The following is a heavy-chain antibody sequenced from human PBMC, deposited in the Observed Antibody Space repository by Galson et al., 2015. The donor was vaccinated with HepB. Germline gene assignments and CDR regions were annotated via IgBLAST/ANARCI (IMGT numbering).Heavy chain of an antibody. CDR3: AREGGRDIVAKAGFDY. CDR2: IHHTDDT. Sequence: TLSLTCTVSGGSISSNNYYWGWIRQPPGKGLEWIGTIHHTDDTYYNSALKSRATISVDTSKNQFSLKLSSVTAADTAVYYCAREGGRDIVAKAGFDYWGQGTLVTVSS. D-gene: IGHD5-12*01. V-gene: IGHV4-39*07. J-gene: IGHJ4*02. CDR1: GGSISSNNYY.